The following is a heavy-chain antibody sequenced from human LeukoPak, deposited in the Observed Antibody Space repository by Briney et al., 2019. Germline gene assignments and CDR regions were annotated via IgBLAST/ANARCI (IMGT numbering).Heavy chain of an antibody. CDR3: AKGIDSSGTHSGWGYYLNS. D-gene: IGHD2-15*01. CDR2: IRWDRGTV. Sequence: QPGRSLRLSCAASGFTFDDYAMPWVRQAPGKGLEWVSGIRWDRGTVGYAGSVKGRFTMSRDNAKTSVYLQMNSLRTEDTAVYYCAKGIDSSGTHSGWGYYLNSWGQGTLVTVSS. CDR1: GFTFDDYA. V-gene: IGHV3-9*01. J-gene: IGHJ4*02.